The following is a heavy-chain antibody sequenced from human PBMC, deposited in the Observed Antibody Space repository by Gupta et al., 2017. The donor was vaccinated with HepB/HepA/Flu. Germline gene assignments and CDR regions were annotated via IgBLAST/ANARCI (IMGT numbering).Heavy chain of an antibody. CDR2: IFSNDEK. CDR1: GFSLSNARMG. J-gene: IGHJ6*02. CDR3: ARIRGLSSLYYYYGMDV. Sequence: QVTLKESGPVLVKPPETLTLTCTVSGFSLSNARMGVSWVRQPPGKALEWLAHIFSNDEKSYSTSLKSRLTISKDTSKSQVVLTMTNMDPVDTATYYCARIRGLSSLYYYYGMDVWGQGTTVTVSS. D-gene: IGHD3-10*01. V-gene: IGHV2-26*01.